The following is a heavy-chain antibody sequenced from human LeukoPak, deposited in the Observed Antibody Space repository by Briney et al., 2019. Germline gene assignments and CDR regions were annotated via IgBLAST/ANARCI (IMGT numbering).Heavy chain of an antibody. CDR1: GFTFDDYA. CDR3: ARAAENYGGSFDP. J-gene: IGHJ5*02. CDR2: ISWNSGSI. D-gene: IGHD1-26*01. V-gene: IGHV3-9*01. Sequence: GRSLRLSCAASGFTFDDYAMDWVRQAPGKGLEWVSGISWNSGSIGYADSVKGRFTISRDNAKNSLYLQMNSLRAEDTAVYYCARAAENYGGSFDPWGQGTLVTVSS.